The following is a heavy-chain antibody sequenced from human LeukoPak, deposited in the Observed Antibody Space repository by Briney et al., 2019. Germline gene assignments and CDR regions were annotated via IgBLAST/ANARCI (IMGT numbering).Heavy chain of an antibody. CDR2: ISGSGGST. Sequence: GGSLRLSCAASGFTFSSYAMSWVRQAPGKGLEWVSAISGSGGSTYYADSVKGRFTISRDNSKNTLYLQMNSLRAEDTAVYYCAKGNSGWYMGWFDPWGQGTLVTVSP. J-gene: IGHJ5*02. CDR3: AKGNSGWYMGWFDP. V-gene: IGHV3-23*01. CDR1: GFTFSSYA. D-gene: IGHD6-13*01.